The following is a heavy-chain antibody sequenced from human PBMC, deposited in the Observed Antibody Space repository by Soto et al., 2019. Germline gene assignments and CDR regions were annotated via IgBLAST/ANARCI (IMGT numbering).Heavy chain of an antibody. CDR2: IHYSVST. Sequence: QVQLQESGPGLEKPSQTLSLTCSVSGGSISSGGYYWSWILQHPGKGLEWIGHIHYSVSTYYNPSLKSRVTISVDTSKNQFSLKLRSVTAADTAVYYCARDSTVTRSSAFDIWGQGTTVTVSP. CDR3: ARDSTVTRSSAFDI. CDR1: GGSISSGGYY. J-gene: IGHJ3*02. D-gene: IGHD4-17*01. V-gene: IGHV4-31*03.